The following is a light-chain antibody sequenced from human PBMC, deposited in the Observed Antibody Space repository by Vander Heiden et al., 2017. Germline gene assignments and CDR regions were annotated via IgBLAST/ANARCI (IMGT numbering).Light chain of an antibody. Sequence: ENVLTQSPGTLSLSAGEGATLSCRASQSVGRDYLAWYQQIPGQAPRLLIYGATSRATGIPDRFSGSGSGTDFTLIINRLEPEDFAVYYCQQDENSPITFGGGTMVEIK. CDR3: QQDENSPIT. J-gene: IGKJ4*01. V-gene: IGKV3-20*01. CDR2: GAT. CDR1: QSVGRDY.